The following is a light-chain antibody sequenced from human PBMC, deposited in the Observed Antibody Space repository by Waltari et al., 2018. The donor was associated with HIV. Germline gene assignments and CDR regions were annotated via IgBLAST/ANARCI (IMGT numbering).Light chain of an antibody. V-gene: IGLV2-14*01. Sequence: QSALTQPASVSGSPGQSITISCSATGGDIGVFESVSRYQQYPHRAPQLVIYVVTSRPCGGADRCSGSKSGDTASLTISGLRTEDEAKYYCSSYTITKNLLFGGGTTLTVL. CDR2: VVT. CDR3: SSYTITKNLL. CDR1: GGDIGVFES. J-gene: IGLJ2*01.